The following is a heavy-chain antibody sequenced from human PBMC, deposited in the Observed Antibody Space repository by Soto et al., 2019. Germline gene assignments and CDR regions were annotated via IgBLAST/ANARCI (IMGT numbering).Heavy chain of an antibody. J-gene: IGHJ6*02. Sequence: GGSLRLSCTASGFKFDDYAMHWVRQAPGKGLEWVSGITWNSNNLDYADSVKGRFTISRDNAKNSLYLQMNSLRAEDTALYYCAKDIRRFLLYDMDVWGQGTTVTVSS. V-gene: IGHV3-9*01. CDR2: ITWNSNNL. D-gene: IGHD3-3*01. CDR3: AKDIRRFLLYDMDV. CDR1: GFKFDDYA.